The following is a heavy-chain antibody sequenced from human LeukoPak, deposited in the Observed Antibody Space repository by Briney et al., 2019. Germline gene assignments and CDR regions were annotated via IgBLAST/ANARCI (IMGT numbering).Heavy chain of an antibody. J-gene: IGHJ3*02. Sequence: SETLSLTCTVSGGSISSGSYYWSWIRQPAGKGLEWIGRIYTSGSTTYNPSLKSRVTISVDTSKNQFSLKLSSVTAADTAVYYCATGTTGTAAFDIWGQGTMVTVSS. CDR3: ATGTTGTAAFDI. CDR1: GGSISSGSYY. D-gene: IGHD1-1*01. CDR2: IYTSGST. V-gene: IGHV4-61*02.